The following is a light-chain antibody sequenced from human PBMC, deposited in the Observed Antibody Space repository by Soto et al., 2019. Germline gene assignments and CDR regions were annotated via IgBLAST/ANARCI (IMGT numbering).Light chain of an antibody. CDR1: QSVSSSY. J-gene: IGKJ2*01. CDR3: QQYGSSPTT. Sequence: EIVLTQSPGTLSLSPGERATLSCRASQSVSSSYLAWYQQKPGQAPRLLIYGASSRATGIPDRFSGSGSGTDFTHTISRLEPEDFAVYYCQQYGSSPTTFGQGTNLEIK. V-gene: IGKV3-20*01. CDR2: GAS.